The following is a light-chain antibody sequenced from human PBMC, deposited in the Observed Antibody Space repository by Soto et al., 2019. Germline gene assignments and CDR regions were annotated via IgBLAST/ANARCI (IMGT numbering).Light chain of an antibody. V-gene: IGKV3-15*01. CDR1: QSVNNN. CDR2: GAS. Sequence: RTQSPATLSESHEERATLSCRASQSVNNNLAWYQQKLGQAPRVLIYGASTRATGIPARFSGSASGTEFTLTISILQSEDFARYYCHQVNSGPPGTLGQGTNVDI. J-gene: IGKJ2*01. CDR3: HQVNSGPPGT.